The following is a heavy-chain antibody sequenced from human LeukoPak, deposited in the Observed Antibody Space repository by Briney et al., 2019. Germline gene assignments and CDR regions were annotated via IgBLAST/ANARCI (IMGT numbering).Heavy chain of an antibody. V-gene: IGHV3-21*01. CDR1: GFTSSSYS. Sequence: GGSLRLSCAASGFTSSSYSMNWVRQAPGKGLEWVSSISSSSSYIYYADSVKGRFTISRDNTKNSLYLQMNSLRAEDTAVYYCARDLEYCSGGSCYDWFDPWGQGTLVTVSS. CDR3: ARDLEYCSGGSCYDWFDP. D-gene: IGHD2-15*01. J-gene: IGHJ5*02. CDR2: ISSSSSYI.